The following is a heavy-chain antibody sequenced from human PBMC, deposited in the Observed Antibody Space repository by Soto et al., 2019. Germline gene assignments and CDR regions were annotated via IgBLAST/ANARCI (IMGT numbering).Heavy chain of an antibody. CDR3: ARDQQTIIVPLHYYYYGMDD. V-gene: IGHV3-30-3*01. J-gene: IGHJ6*02. CDR2: ISYDENNK. D-gene: IGHD3-22*01. Sequence: QVQLVESGGGVVQPGRSLRLSCAASGFTFSSYTFHWVRQAPGKGLEWVAVISYDENNKYYADSVKGRFTISRDNSKNTLDLQMNSLRTEHRSVYYCARDQQTIIVPLHYYYYGMDDWGQGTRVTVSS. CDR1: GFTFSSYT.